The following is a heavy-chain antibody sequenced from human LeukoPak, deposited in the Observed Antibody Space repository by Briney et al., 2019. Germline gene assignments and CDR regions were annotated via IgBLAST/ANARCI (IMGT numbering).Heavy chain of an antibody. V-gene: IGHV4-59*01. CDR3: ARHSHSGSYLVPFDY. CDR1: GGSIISYY. Sequence: PSETLSLTCTVSGGSIISYYWSWIRQPPGKGLEWIGYIHYSGSTNYNPSLKSRVTISVDTSKNHFSLKLTSVTAADTAVYYCARHSHSGSYLVPFDYWGQGTLVTVSS. CDR2: IHYSGST. D-gene: IGHD1-26*01. J-gene: IGHJ4*02.